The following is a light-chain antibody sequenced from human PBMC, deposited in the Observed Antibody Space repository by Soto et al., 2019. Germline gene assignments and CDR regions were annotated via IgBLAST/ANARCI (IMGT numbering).Light chain of an antibody. J-gene: IGKJ2*01. CDR1: QRISNF. V-gene: IGKV1-39*01. CDR3: QQSYRAPYT. Sequence: IQLTQSPSSLSTSVGDSVTITCRASQRISNFLNWYQHKPGKAPDLLIYAASTLFSGVPSRFRGSGSGTDFTLTITSLQPEDFATYYCQQSYRAPYTFGQGTKLEIK. CDR2: AAS.